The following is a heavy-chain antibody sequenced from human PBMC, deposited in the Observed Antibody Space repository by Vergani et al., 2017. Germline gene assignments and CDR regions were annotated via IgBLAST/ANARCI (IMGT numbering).Heavy chain of an antibody. D-gene: IGHD4-11*01. CDR2: ISGSGGNT. CDR1: GFTFSSYA. J-gene: IGHJ4*02. Sequence: EVQLLESGGGLVQPGGSLRLSCGASGFTFSSYAMTWVRQAPGKGLEWVSAISGSGGNTFYTDSVKGRFTISRDNAKNSLFLQMSSLKVEDTGVYYCAREMSNEGFDYWGQGTRVTVS. CDR3: AREMSNEGFDY. V-gene: IGHV3-23*01.